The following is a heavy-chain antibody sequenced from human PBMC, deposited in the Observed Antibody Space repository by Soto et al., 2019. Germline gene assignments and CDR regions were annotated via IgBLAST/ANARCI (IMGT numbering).Heavy chain of an antibody. CDR2: ISYDGSNQ. V-gene: IGHV3-30*18. J-gene: IGHJ6*02. Sequence: QVHLVESGGGVVQPGKSLRLSCAASGFTFSSYGMHWVRQAPGMRLEWVAIISYDGSNQYYADSVKGQFTISRHNSKNTLYLQMNSLRAEDTAVYYCAKRRQLGDYYYYGMDVWGQGTTVTVSS. CDR3: AKRRQLGDYYYYGMDV. D-gene: IGHD3-10*01. CDR1: GFTFSSYG.